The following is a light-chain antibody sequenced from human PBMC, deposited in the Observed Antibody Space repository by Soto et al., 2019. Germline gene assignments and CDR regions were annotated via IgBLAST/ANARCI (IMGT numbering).Light chain of an antibody. V-gene: IGKV3-11*01. CDR1: QSVYNY. J-gene: IGKJ4*01. Sequence: ELVLPQSPATLSLSTGERATLSCRASQSVYNYLAWYQQTPGQAPRLLIFDASNRATGIPARFSGSGSETDFTLTISSLEPEDFAVYYCQQRSNWPPLTFGGGTKVDIK. CDR3: QQRSNWPPLT. CDR2: DAS.